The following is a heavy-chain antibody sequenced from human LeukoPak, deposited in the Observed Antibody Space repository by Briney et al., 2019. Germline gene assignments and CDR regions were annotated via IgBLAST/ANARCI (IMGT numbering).Heavy chain of an antibody. CDR1: GGSISSYY. CDR3: ARAYYDFWSGYRNWFDP. D-gene: IGHD3-3*01. Sequence: SETLSLTSTVSGGSISSYYWSWIRQPPGKGLEWIGYIYYSGSTNYNPSLKSRVTISVDTSKNQFSLKLSSVTAADTAVYYCARAYYDFWSGYRNWFDPWGQGTLVTVSS. J-gene: IGHJ5*02. V-gene: IGHV4-59*01. CDR2: IYYSGST.